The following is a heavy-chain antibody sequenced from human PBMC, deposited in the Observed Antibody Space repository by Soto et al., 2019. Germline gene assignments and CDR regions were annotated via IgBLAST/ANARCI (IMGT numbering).Heavy chain of an antibody. J-gene: IGHJ6*02. CDR2: ITASGIT. Sequence: GGSLRLSCAASGFTFSTYAMNWVRQAPGQGLEWVSTITASGITYQAESVQGRFTLSRNNSKNTLSLQMNSLRAEDTAVYYCAKGQQLLNYNYYGLGVWGQGTTVTVSS. CDR3: AKGQQLLNYNYYGLGV. CDR1: GFTFSTYA. V-gene: IGHV3-23*01. D-gene: IGHD4-4*01.